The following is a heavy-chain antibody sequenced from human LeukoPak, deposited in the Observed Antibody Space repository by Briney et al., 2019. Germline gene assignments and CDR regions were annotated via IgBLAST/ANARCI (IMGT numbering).Heavy chain of an antibody. V-gene: IGHV1-69*01. CDR3: ARDPGDYGDYLLDY. J-gene: IGHJ4*02. Sequence: SVKVSCKASGGTFSSYAISWVRQAPGQELEWMGGIIPIFGTANYAQKFQGRVTITADESTSTAYMELSSLRSEDTAVYYCARDPGDYGDYLLDYWGQGTLVTVSS. CDR1: GGTFSSYA. D-gene: IGHD4-17*01. CDR2: IIPIFGTA.